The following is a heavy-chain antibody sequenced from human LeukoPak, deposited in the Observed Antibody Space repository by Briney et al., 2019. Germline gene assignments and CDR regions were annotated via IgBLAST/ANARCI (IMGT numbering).Heavy chain of an antibody. CDR1: GFTFSTYS. Sequence: PGGSLRLSCAASGFTFSTYSMNWVRQAPGKGLEWVSYISSSSSTIYYADSVKGRFIISRDNAKNSLYLQMNSLRAEDTAVYYCARDYDYGWGSYGYWGQGTLVTVSS. J-gene: IGHJ4*02. CDR2: ISSSSSTI. V-gene: IGHV3-48*01. D-gene: IGHD3-16*01. CDR3: ARDYDYGWGSYGY.